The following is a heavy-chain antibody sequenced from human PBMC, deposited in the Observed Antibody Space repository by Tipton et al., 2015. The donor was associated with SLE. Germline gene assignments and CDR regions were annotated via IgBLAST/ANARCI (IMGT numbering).Heavy chain of an antibody. CDR1: GFTFSNAW. CDR3: TSRPGSGSFDY. CDR2: IKSKTDGGTT. J-gene: IGHJ4*02. Sequence: SLRLSCAASGFTFSNAWMSWVRQAPGKGLEWVGRIKSKTDGGTTDYAAPVKGRFTISRDDSKTPLYLQMNSLKTEDTAVYYCTSRPGSGSFDYWGQGTLVTVSS. D-gene: IGHD3-10*01. V-gene: IGHV3-15*01.